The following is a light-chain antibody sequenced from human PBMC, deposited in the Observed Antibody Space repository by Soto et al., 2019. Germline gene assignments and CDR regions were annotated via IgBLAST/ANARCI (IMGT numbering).Light chain of an antibody. V-gene: IGKV3-15*01. CDR3: QQANDWPPT. J-gene: IGKJ1*01. CDR2: DAS. CDR1: QDISNN. Sequence: VMTQSPVTLSVSPGERVTLSCRASQDISNNLAWYQQKPGQAPRLLIFDASTRATGIPARFSGSGSGTEFTLTISSLQSEDFAVYYCQQANDWPPTFGQGTRV.